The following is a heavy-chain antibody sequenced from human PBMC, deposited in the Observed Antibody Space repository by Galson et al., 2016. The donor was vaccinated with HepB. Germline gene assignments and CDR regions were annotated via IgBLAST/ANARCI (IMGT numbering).Heavy chain of an antibody. CDR1: GYTFSNYV. V-gene: IGHV1-3*01. CDR2: INAGNGNT. D-gene: IGHD6-13*01. J-gene: IGHJ5*02. Sequence: SVKVSCKASGYTFSNYVIHWVRQAPGQRLEWMGWINAGNGNTKYSQNFQGRVTITKDTSASTAYMEVSRLRSEDTALYFCARAPYSSKIGWLDPWGQGTLVTVSS. CDR3: ARAPYSSKIGWLDP.